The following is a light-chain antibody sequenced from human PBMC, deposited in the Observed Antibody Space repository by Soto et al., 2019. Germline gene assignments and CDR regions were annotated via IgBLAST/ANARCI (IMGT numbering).Light chain of an antibody. J-gene: IGLJ1*01. V-gene: IGLV2-14*01. CDR1: SSDVGGYNY. CDR2: DVS. CDR3: SSYTSRSTLYV. Sequence: QSVLTQPASVSGSPGQSITISCTGTSSDVGGYNYVSWYQQHPGKAPKLMIYDVSNRPSGVSNRFSGSKSGNTASLTISGLQAADEADYYCSSYTSRSTLYVFGTGTKLTVL.